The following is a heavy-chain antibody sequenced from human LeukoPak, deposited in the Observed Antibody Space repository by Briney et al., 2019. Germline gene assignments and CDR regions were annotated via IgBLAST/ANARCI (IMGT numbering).Heavy chain of an antibody. D-gene: IGHD3-10*01. Sequence: GESLKMSCKGSGYSFTSYWIGWVRQMPGKGMEWMGNDYAGDSGTRYSPSFQGQVTISADKSLSPTYLPWGSLKASDPAMCYCARLPRRGVRGVIVYSFDYWGQGTRVTVSS. V-gene: IGHV5-51*01. CDR1: GYSFTSYW. CDR3: ARLPRRGVRGVIVYSFDY. J-gene: IGHJ4*02. CDR2: DYAGDSGT.